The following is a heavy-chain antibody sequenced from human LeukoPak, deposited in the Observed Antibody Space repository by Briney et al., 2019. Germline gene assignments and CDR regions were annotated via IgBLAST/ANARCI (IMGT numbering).Heavy chain of an antibody. CDR1: GGSISTNY. CDR3: ATAGIAARRYFDY. D-gene: IGHD6-6*01. CDR2: IHNSGNT. V-gene: IGHV4-59*08. Sequence: SETLSLTCTVSGGSISTNYWSWIRQPPGKGLEWIGYIHNSGNTNSSPSLKSRVTISVDTSKNQFSLKLTSVTAADTAVYYCATAGIAARRYFDYWGQGTLVTVSS. J-gene: IGHJ4*02.